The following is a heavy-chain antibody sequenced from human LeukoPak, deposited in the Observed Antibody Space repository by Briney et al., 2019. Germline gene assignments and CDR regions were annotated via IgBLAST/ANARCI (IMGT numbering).Heavy chain of an antibody. J-gene: IGHJ4*02. D-gene: IGHD5-18*01. V-gene: IGHV4-59*01. CDR2: IYYSGST. Sequence: SETLSLTCTVSGGSISSYYWSWIRQPPGKGLEWIGNIYYSGSTNYNPSLKSRVTISVDTSKNQFSLKLSSVTAADTAVYYCAALSEARGYSYGIFDYWGQGTLVTVSS. CDR1: GGSISSYY. CDR3: AALSEARGYSYGIFDY.